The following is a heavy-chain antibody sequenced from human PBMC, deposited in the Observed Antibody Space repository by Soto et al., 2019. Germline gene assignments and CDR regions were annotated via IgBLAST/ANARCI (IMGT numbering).Heavy chain of an antibody. D-gene: IGHD1-26*01. V-gene: IGHV1-69*12. CDR1: GGTFSSYI. CDR2: IIPLFGTT. CDR3: ATGGISMSTGALNDMDV. Sequence: QIQLVQSGAEVKKPGSSVKVSCKASGGTFSSYIFTWMRQAPGQGLEWMGGIIPLFGTTKYAVNFQCRVTLTADESTSTAYMEVTGLRSEDTAVYYCATGGISMSTGALNDMDVWGQGTTVIVS. J-gene: IGHJ6*02.